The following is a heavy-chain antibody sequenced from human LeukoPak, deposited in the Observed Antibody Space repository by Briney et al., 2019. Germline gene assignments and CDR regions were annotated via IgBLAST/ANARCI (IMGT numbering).Heavy chain of an antibody. CDR1: GYSFTSYW. CDR2: IYPGDSDT. V-gene: IGHV5-51*01. J-gene: IGHJ4*02. Sequence: GESLKISCKGSGYSFTSYWIGWVRPMPGEGLEWVGIIYPGDSDTRYSPSFQGHVTISDDKSISTAYLQWSSLKASDTAMYYCARGYYFDYWGQGTLVTVSS. CDR3: ARGYYFDY.